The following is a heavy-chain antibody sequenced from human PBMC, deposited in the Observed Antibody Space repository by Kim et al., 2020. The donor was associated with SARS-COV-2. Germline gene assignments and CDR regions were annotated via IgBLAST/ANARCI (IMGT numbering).Heavy chain of an antibody. Sequence: KYHADPGKGRFTISRDNSKNTRYLQMNSLGAEDTAVYYCAKERHYGSGIDYGGRGTLVTVSS. CDR2: K. CDR3: AKERHYGSGIDY. V-gene: IGHV3-33*06. J-gene: IGHJ4*02. D-gene: IGHD3-10*01.